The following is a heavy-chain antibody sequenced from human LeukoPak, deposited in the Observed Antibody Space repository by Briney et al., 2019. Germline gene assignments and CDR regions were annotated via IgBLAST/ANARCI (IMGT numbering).Heavy chain of an antibody. D-gene: IGHD3-22*01. V-gene: IGHV3-23*01. J-gene: IGHJ4*02. CDR3: AKDGDSSGWFDY. CDR2: ISHTGGST. Sequence: PGGSLRLSCVASGFTFSSYVLSWVRQAPGKGLEWVSAISHTGGSTYYADAVKGRFTISRDNSKNTLYLQMNSLRAEDTAVYYCAKDGDSSGWFDYWGQGTLVTVSS. CDR1: GFTFSSYV.